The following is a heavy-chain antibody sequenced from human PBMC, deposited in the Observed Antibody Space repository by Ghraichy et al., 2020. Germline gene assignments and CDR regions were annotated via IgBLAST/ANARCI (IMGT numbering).Heavy chain of an antibody. J-gene: IGHJ4*02. CDR2: ISGDTYSA. CDR1: GFTFDDYD. V-gene: IGHV3-43*02. Sequence: LSLTCAASGFTFDDYDMHWVRQAPGKGLEWVSLISGDTYSAYYADSVKGRFTISRDNNKNFLYLQMNSLRIEDTAVYYCVKDWEGYWGQGTLVTVSS. CDR3: VKDWEGY. D-gene: IGHD1-26*01.